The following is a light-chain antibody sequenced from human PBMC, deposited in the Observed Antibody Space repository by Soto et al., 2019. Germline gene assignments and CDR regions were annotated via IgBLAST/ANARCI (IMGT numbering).Light chain of an antibody. V-gene: IGLV2-14*01. J-gene: IGLJ2*01. CDR3: SSYTRNSTQV. CDR2: EVS. CDR1: SSDVGGYNY. Sequence: QSALTQPASVSGSPGQSITISCTGPSSDVGGYNYVSWYQHHPGKAPKLMIYEVSNRPSGVSNRFSGSKSGNTASLTISGLQAEDEADYYCSSYTRNSTQVFGGGTKLTVL.